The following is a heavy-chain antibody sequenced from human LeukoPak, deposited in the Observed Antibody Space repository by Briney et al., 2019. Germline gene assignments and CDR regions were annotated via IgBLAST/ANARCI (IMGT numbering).Heavy chain of an antibody. D-gene: IGHD4-17*01. CDR1: GGSLSSSSYY. CDR3: ARLSTVTTSFDY. J-gene: IGHJ4*02. V-gene: IGHV4-39*07. Sequence: SETLSLTCTVSGGSLSSSSYYWGWLRQPPGKGLEWIGSIYYSGSTYYHPSLKRRATISVETSKNQFSLKLSSVTAADTAVYYCARLSTVTTSFDYWGQGTLVTVSS. CDR2: IYYSGST.